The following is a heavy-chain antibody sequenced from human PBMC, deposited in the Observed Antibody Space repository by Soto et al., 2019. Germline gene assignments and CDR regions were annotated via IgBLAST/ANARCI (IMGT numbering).Heavy chain of an antibody. J-gene: IGHJ6*02. D-gene: IGHD3-16*01. CDR3: ARRGGGGNYYYGMDV. Sequence: ASVKVSCKASGYTFTSYAMHWVRQAPGQRLEWMGWINAGNGNTKYSQKFQGRVTITRDTSASTAYMELSSLRSEDTAVYYCARRGGGGNYYYGMDVWGQGTTVTVSS. CDR1: GYTFTSYA. V-gene: IGHV1-3*01. CDR2: INAGNGNT.